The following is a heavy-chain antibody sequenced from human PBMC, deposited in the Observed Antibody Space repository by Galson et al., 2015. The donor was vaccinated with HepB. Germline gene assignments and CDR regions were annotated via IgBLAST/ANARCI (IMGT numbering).Heavy chain of an antibody. CDR2: ISYDGSNK. CDR1: GFTFSSYG. V-gene: IGHV3-30*18. Sequence: SLRLSCAASGFTFSSYGMHWVRQAPGKGLEWVAVISYDGSNKYYADSVKGRFTISRDNSKNTLYLQMNSLRAEDTAVYYCAKSPYYYGSGSVTAGYFQHWGQGTLVTVSS. D-gene: IGHD3-10*01. J-gene: IGHJ1*01. CDR3: AKSPYYYGSGSVTAGYFQH.